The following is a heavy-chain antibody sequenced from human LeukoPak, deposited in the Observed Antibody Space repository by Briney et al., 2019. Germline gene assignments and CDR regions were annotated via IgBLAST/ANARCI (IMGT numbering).Heavy chain of an antibody. V-gene: IGHV4-59*01. CDR3: ARVDRSNWDVLEY. CDR1: GCSITSYY. J-gene: IGHJ4*02. CDR2: IDYSGST. Sequence: SETLSLTCTVPGCSITSYYWSWIRQPPGKGLEWIGYIDYSGSTNYNPSLKSRVTISVDTTQNQFSLKLSSVTAADTAVYYCARVDRSNWDVLEYWGQGTLVTVSS. D-gene: IGHD1-1*01.